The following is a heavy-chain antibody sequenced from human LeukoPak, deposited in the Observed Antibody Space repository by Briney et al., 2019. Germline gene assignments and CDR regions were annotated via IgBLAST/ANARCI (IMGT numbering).Heavy chain of an antibody. J-gene: IGHJ5*02. CDR1: GYTFSIYN. CDR2: INPSGGSA. Sequence: ASVKVSCKASGYTFSIYNMHWVRQAPGQGLEWMGIINPSGGSASDAQKFQGRLTMTRDTSTSTLYMELSSLRSEDTAVYYCASRDWELRGFDPWGQGTLVTVSS. D-gene: IGHD1-26*01. V-gene: IGHV1-46*01. CDR3: ASRDWELRGFDP.